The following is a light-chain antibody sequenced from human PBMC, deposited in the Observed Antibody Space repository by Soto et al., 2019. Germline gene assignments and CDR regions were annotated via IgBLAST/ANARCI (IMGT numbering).Light chain of an antibody. CDR1: SGHSNYA. Sequence: QSVLTQSPSASASLGASVKLTCTLSSGHSNYAIAWHQQQPEKGPRYLMKLNSDGSHSKGDGIPDRFSGSSSGAERYLTISGLQSEDEADYYCQTWGTGIRVVFGGGTEVTVL. V-gene: IGLV4-69*01. J-gene: IGLJ2*01. CDR2: LNSDGSH. CDR3: QTWGTGIRVV.